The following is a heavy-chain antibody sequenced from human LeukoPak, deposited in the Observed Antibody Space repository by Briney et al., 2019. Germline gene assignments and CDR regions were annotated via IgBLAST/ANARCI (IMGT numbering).Heavy chain of an antibody. Sequence: GGSLRLSCAASGFTFSSYWMSWVRQAPGKGLEWVANIKQDGSEKYYVDSVKGRFTISRDNAKNSLYLQMNSLRAEDTAVYYCARDGRYSYGEDFDYWGQGTLVTVSS. CDR1: GFTFSSYW. D-gene: IGHD5-18*01. J-gene: IGHJ4*02. CDR2: IKQDGSEK. V-gene: IGHV3-7*01. CDR3: ARDGRYSYGEDFDY.